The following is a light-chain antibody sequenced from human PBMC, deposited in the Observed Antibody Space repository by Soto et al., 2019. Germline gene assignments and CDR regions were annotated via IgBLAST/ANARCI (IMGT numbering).Light chain of an antibody. V-gene: IGKV3-15*01. CDR3: QQDNKWPPT. CDR1: QSVYSN. J-gene: IGKJ1*01. Sequence: EIVMTQSPATLSVSHGERATLSCRASQSVYSNLAWYQQKPGRAPRLLMYGASTRATGIPARFSGSGSGTEFTLSISSLQSEDFGAFYCQQDNKWPPTFGQGTKVDI. CDR2: GAS.